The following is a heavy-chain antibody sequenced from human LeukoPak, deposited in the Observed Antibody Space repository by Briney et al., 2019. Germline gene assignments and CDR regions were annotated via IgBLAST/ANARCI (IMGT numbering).Heavy chain of an antibody. Sequence: GGSLRLSCAASGFTFSSYWMSWVRQAPGKGLEWVANIKQDGSKKYYVDSVKGRFTISRDNAKNSLYLQMNSLRAEDTAVYYCARFAAGGSYYYYMDVWGKGTTVTVSS. V-gene: IGHV3-7*01. D-gene: IGHD6-25*01. J-gene: IGHJ6*03. CDR1: GFTFSSYW. CDR2: IKQDGSKK. CDR3: ARFAAGGSYYYYMDV.